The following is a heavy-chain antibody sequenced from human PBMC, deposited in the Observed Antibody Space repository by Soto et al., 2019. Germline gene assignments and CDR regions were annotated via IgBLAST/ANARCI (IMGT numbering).Heavy chain of an antibody. CDR3: AREGVHNYTEYYFDY. V-gene: IGHV3-21*06. D-gene: IGHD3-10*01. J-gene: IGHJ4*02. Sequence: EVQLVESGGGLVNPGGSLRLSCAASGFTFSYYPLHWVRRAPGKVLEWVSSISGVRDYIRYADSVKGRFAISRDNAKTSLYLQMNSLTAEDTAVYYCAREGVHNYTEYYFDYWGQGTLVTVSS. CDR2: ISGVRDYI. CDR1: GFTFSYYP.